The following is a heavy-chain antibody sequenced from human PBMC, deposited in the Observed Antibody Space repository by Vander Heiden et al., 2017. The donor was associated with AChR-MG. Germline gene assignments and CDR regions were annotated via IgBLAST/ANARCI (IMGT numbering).Heavy chain of an antibody. D-gene: IGHD6-19*01. CDR3: AKDLPYSSGWQLDS. Sequence: EVQLLESGGALVQPGGSLRLSCVASGFAFSTYAMTWVRQAPGKGLEWVSSISGAADATYSPDSVNGRFTVSRDNSKNTVYLQMNSLRTDDTATYYCAKDLPYSSGWQLDSWGQGTLVTVSS. J-gene: IGHJ4*02. CDR2: ISGAADAT. V-gene: IGHV3-23*01. CDR1: GFAFSTYA.